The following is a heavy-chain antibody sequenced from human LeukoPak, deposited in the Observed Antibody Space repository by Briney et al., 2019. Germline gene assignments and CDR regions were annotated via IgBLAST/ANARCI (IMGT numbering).Heavy chain of an antibody. J-gene: IGHJ5*02. Sequence: PSQTLSLTCAVSGGSISSGGYSWSWIRQPPGKGLEWIGYTYHSGSTYYNPSLKSRVTISVDRSKNQFSLKLSSVTAADTAVYYCARAVVAATGWFDPWGQGTLVTVSS. CDR2: TYHSGST. CDR1: GGSISSGGYS. V-gene: IGHV4-30-2*01. CDR3: ARAVVAATGWFDP. D-gene: IGHD2-15*01.